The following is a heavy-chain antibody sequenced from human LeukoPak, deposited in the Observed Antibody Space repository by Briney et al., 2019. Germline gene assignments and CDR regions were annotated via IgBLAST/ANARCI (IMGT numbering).Heavy chain of an antibody. J-gene: IGHJ4*02. V-gene: IGHV1-2*02. CDR1: GYTFTGYY. CDR3: AREVFRYYYDSSGPKHFDY. Sequence: ASVKVSCKASGYTFTGYYMHWVRQAPGQGLEWMGWINPNSGGTNYAQEFQGRVTMTRGTSISTAYMELSRLRSDDTAVYYCAREVFRYYYDSSGPKHFDYWGQGTLVTVSS. CDR2: INPNSGGT. D-gene: IGHD3-22*01.